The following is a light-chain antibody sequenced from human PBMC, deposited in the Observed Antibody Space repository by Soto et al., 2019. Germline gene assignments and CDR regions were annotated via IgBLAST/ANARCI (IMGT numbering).Light chain of an antibody. V-gene: IGLV2-14*01. J-gene: IGLJ1*01. CDR3: SSYTSSSTRV. CDR1: SSDVGGYDY. CDR2: DVT. Sequence: QSVLTQPASVSGSPGQSITISCTGTSSDVGGYDYVSWYQQHPGKAPKLLIYDVTNGPSGVSNRFFGSKSGNTASLTISGLQAEDEADYYCSSYTSSSTRVFGTGTKLTVL.